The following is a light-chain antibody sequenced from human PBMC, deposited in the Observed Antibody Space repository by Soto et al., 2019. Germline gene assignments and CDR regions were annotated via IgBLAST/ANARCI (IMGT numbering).Light chain of an antibody. CDR1: QSVHTR. V-gene: IGKV3-15*01. CDR2: DAS. J-gene: IGKJ5*01. CDR3: QQYETWPRTT. Sequence: EIVVTQSPATLSVSPGEGATLSCKASQSVHTRVAWYQQRPGQAPRLLIIDASTRATGVPDRFSGSGSGTEFTLSIRSLQSEDFAVYHCQQYETWPRTTFGQGTRLDIK.